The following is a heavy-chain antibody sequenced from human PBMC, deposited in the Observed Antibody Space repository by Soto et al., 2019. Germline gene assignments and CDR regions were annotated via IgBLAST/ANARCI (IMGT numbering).Heavy chain of an antibody. D-gene: IGHD1-7*01. J-gene: IGHJ6*02. CDR3: ARDLSPGITGTTFSYGMDV. CDR1: GGTFSSYA. V-gene: IGHV1-69*06. CDR2: IIPIFGTA. Sequence: GASVKVSCKASGGTFSSYAISWVRQAPGQGLEWMGGIIPIFGTANYAQKFQGRVTITADKSTSTAYMELSSLRSEDTAVYYCARDLSPGITGTTFSYGMDVWGQGTTVTAP.